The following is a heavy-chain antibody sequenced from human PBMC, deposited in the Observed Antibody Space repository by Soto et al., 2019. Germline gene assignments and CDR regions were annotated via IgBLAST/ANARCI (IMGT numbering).Heavy chain of an antibody. Sequence: GGSLRLSCEASGFTFSSYAMSWVRQAPGKGLEWVSGISGGGSTTYYADSVKGRFTISRDNSKNTLYLQVNSLRAEDTAVYYCARDQAAGGTISRYFQDWGQDTLVTVSS. CDR2: ISGGGSTT. V-gene: IGHV3-23*01. D-gene: IGHD6-13*01. J-gene: IGHJ1*01. CDR1: GFTFSSYA. CDR3: ARDQAAGGTISRYFQD.